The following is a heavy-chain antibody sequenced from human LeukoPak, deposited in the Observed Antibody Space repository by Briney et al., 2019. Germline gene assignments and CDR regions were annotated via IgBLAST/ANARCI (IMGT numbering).Heavy chain of an antibody. CDR1: GYTFTGYY. CDR2: INPNSGGT. CDR3: ARARYNWNPNLFDY. V-gene: IGHV1-2*02. J-gene: IGHJ4*02. D-gene: IGHD1-20*01. Sequence: ASVTVSCKASGYTFTGYYMHWVRQAPGQGLEWMGWINPNSGGTNYAQKFQGRVTMTRDTSISTAYMELSRLRSDDTAVYYCARARYNWNPNLFDYWGQGTLVTVSS.